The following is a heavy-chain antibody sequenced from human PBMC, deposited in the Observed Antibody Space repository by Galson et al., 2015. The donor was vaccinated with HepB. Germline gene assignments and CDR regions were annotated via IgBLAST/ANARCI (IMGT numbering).Heavy chain of an antibody. D-gene: IGHD6-13*01. CDR3: AREGIAAPTNPVEY. Sequence: SGAEVKKPGESLKISCKASGYTFTSYGISWVRQAPGQGLEWMGWISAYNGNTNYAQKLQGRVTMTTDTSTSTAYMELSSLRSEDTAVYYCAREGIAAPTNPVEYWGQGTLVTVSS. J-gene: IGHJ4*02. CDR1: GYTFTSYG. CDR2: ISAYNGNT. V-gene: IGHV1-18*04.